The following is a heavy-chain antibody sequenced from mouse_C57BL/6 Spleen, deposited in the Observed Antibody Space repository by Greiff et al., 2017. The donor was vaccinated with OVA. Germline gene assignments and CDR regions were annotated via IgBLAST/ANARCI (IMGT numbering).Heavy chain of an antibody. J-gene: IGHJ1*03. D-gene: IGHD2-4*01. V-gene: IGHV1-55*01. CDR3: ASVSFDYDRWYFDV. CDR1: GYTFTSYW. Sequence: QVQLQQPGAELVKPGASVKMSCKASGYTFTSYWITWVKQRPGQGLEWIGDIYPGSGSTNYNEKFKSKATLTVDTSSSTAYMQLSSLTSEDSAVYYYASVSFDYDRWYFDVWGTGTTVTVSS. CDR2: IYPGSGST.